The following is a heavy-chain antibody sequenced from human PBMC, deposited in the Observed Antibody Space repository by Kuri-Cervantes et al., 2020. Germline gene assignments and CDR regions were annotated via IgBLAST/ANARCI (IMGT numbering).Heavy chain of an antibody. CDR2: ISSSSSYI. D-gene: IGHD5-24*01. V-gene: IGHV3-21*01. Sequence: GESLKISCAASGFTFSSYSMNWVRQAPGKGLEWVSSISSSSSYIYYADSVKGRFTISRDNAKNSLYLQMNSLRAEDTAVYYCAREMATITPGMDVWGQGTLVTVSS. J-gene: IGHJ4*02. CDR3: AREMATITPGMDV. CDR1: GFTFSSYS.